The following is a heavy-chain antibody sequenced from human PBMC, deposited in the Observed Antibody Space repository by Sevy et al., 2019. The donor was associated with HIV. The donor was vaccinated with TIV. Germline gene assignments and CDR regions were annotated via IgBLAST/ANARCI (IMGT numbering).Heavy chain of an antibody. CDR3: AKDFTRYNGIDV. CDR2: ISYDGRNK. CDR1: GIIFTTSG. J-gene: IGHJ6*02. V-gene: IGHV3-30*18. Sequence: GGSLRLSCAVSGIIFTTSGMHWVRQAPGKGLEWVAVISYDGRNKFYGDSVKGRFTISRDNSKNILYLQMNSLRAEDTAVYYCAKDFTRYNGIDVWGQGTMVTVSS.